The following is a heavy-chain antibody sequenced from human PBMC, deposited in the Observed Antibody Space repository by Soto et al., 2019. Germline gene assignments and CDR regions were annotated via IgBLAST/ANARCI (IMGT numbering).Heavy chain of an antibody. CDR3: ARGRGGAAEGGLDQ. J-gene: IGHJ4*02. CDR2: IDPNTGAT. V-gene: IGHV1-8*01. CDR1: GFSFTNFG. Sequence: QVQLVQSGAEVKKPGASLRVSCKASGFSFTNFGIHWVRQASGQGLEWVGWIDPNTGATVFVQKFQGRASMSTNTSTSTAYMGVSGLRVDDTAVYYCARGRGGAAEGGLDQWGQGTVVIVST. D-gene: IGHD6-13*01.